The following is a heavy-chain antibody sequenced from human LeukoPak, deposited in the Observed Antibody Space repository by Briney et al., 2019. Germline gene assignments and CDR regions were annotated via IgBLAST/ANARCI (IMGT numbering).Heavy chain of an antibody. CDR3: ATRRNSALIDY. Sequence: GGSLRLSCAASGFTFSSYGMSWVRQAPGKGLEWVSSISSSGSSTYYADSVKGRSTISRDNSKNPLYLQMNSLRAKDTAVYYCATRRNSALIDYWGQGSLVSVSS. J-gene: IGHJ4*01. V-gene: IGHV3-23*01. CDR1: GFTFSSYG. CDR2: ISSSGSST. D-gene: IGHD1-14*01.